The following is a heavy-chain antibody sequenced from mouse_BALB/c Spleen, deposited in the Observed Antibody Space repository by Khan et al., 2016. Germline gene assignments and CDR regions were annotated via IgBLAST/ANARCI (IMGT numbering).Heavy chain of an antibody. CDR1: GYTFTRYW. V-gene: IGHV1S81*02. CDR3: AALAMGY. J-gene: IGHJ4*01. Sequence: QVQLKQSGAELVKPGASVKLSCKASGYTFTRYWMHWVKQRPGQGLEWIGEINPSNGRSNYNEKFKSKATLTVDKSSSTAYMQLGSLTSEDSAVYYCAALAMGYWGQGTSVTVSS. CDR2: INPSNGRS.